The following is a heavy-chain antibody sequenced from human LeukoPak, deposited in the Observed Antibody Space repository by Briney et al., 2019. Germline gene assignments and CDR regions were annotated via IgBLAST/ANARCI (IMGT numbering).Heavy chain of an antibody. V-gene: IGHV3-30-3*01. D-gene: IGHD3-3*01. CDR2: ISYDGSNK. CDR1: GFTFSSYA. J-gene: IGHJ6*02. Sequence: GWSLRLSCAASGFTFSSYAMHWVRQAPGKGLEWVAVISYDGSNKYYADSVKGRFTISRDNSKNTLYLQMNSRRAEDTAVYYCARVLRFLEWFYYYGMDVWGQGTTVTVSS. CDR3: ARVLRFLEWFYYYGMDV.